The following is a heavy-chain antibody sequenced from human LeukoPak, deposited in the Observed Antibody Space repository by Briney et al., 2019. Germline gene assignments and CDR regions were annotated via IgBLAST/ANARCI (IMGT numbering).Heavy chain of an antibody. J-gene: IGHJ6*03. CDR3: ARETSQKGAHYMDV. CDR1: GGSISSYY. V-gene: IGHV4-59*01. D-gene: IGHD3-16*01. CDR2: IYYSGST. Sequence: SETLSLTCTVSGGSISSYYWNWIRQPPGKGLEWIGYIYYSGSTNYNPSLKSRVTISVDTSKNQFSLRLSSVTAADTVVYYCARETSQKGAHYMDVWGKGTTVTISS.